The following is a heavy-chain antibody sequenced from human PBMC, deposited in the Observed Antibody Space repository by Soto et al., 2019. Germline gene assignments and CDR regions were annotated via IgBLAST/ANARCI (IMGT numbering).Heavy chain of an antibody. CDR3: AKFVWLPVSVYFDY. CDR2: ITDTGSHT. V-gene: IGHV3-23*01. D-gene: IGHD5-12*01. Sequence: EVQLLESGGGLVQPGGALRLSCAASGFTFGSYAMNWVRQAPGKGLEWLSTITDTGSHTYYADSVRGRFTTTRDNSKNTLYLRLSSPRAEDTAVYYCAKFVWLPVSVYFDYWGQGIVVTVSS. CDR1: GFTFGSYA. J-gene: IGHJ4*02.